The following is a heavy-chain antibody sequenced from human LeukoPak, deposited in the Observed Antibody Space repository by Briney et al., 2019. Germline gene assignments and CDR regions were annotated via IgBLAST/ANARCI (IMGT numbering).Heavy chain of an antibody. Sequence: GGSLRLSCSASGFTFSRYAMHWVRQAPGKGLEHVSVISSNGGSTYYADSVKGRFTISRDNSKNTLYLQMSSLRAEDTAEYYCVKAYYDFWSAYANWFDPWGQGTLVTVS. J-gene: IGHJ5*02. CDR3: VKAYYDFWSAYANWFDP. CDR2: ISSNGGST. CDR1: GFTFSRYA. D-gene: IGHD3-3*01. V-gene: IGHV3-64D*09.